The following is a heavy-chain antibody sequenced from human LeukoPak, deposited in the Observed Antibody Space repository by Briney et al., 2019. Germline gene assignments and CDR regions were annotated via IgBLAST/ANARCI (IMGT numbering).Heavy chain of an antibody. CDR1: GYSISSGYY. J-gene: IGHJ4*02. CDR2: IYHSGST. V-gene: IGHV4-38-2*01. CDR3: ATLGLGYCSGGSCHDY. Sequence: PSETLSLTCAVSGYSISSGYYWGWIRQPPGKGLEWIGSIYHSGSTYYNPSLKSRVTISVDTSKNQFSLKLSSVTAADTAVYYCATLGLGYCSGGSCHDYWGQGTLVTVSS. D-gene: IGHD2-15*01.